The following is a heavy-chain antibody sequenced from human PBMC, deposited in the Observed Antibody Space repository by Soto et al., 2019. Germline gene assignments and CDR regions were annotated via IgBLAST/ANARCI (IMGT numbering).Heavy chain of an antibody. CDR2: ITSGSTYI. CDR1: GFTFSSYT. D-gene: IGHD2-15*01. Sequence: PGGSLRLSCAASGFTFSSYTMNWVRQAPGRGLEWVSSITSGSTYIYYADTVKGRFTISRDNAKNSLYLQMNSLRAEDTAVYYCARAVVVVAAPDYWGQGT. CDR3: ARAVVVVAAPDY. J-gene: IGHJ4*02. V-gene: IGHV3-21*01.